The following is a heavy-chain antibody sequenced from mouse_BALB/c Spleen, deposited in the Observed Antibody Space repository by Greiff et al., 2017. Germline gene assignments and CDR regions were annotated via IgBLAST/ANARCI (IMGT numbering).Heavy chain of an antibody. CDR2: IYPGNSDT. J-gene: IGHJ2*01. Sequence: EVQLQQSGTVLARPGASVKMSCKASGYSFTSYWMHWVKQRPGQGLEWIGAIYPGNSDTSYNQKFKGKAKLTAVTSASTAYMELSSLTNEDSAVYYCTRRGESDYFDYWGQGTTLTVSS. CDR3: TRRGESDYFDY. CDR1: GYSFTSYW. V-gene: IGHV1-5*01.